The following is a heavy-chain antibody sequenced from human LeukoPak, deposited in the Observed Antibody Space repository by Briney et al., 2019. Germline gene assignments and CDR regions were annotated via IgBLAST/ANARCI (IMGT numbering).Heavy chain of an antibody. CDR1: GFTFSSYW. CDR2: IRYDGSTI. J-gene: IGHJ4*02. D-gene: IGHD5-12*01. CDR3: ARAYSRESGYDFVFGY. Sequence: GGSLRLSCAASGFTFSSYWMHWVRQAPGKGLEWVAVIRYDGSTIYYADSVKGRFTISRDDSKKTLYLQMDSLRAEDTAVYYCARAYSRESGYDFVFGYWGQGTLVTVSS. V-gene: IGHV3-33*08.